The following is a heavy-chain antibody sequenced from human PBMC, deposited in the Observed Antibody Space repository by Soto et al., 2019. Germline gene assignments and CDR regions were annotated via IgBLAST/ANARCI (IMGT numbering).Heavy chain of an antibody. V-gene: IGHV3-30-3*01. CDR2: ISYDGSNK. D-gene: IGHD3-22*01. CDR1: GFTYSTYT. Sequence: PGGSLGLSCAASGFTYSTYTMHWVRQAPGKGLEWVAVISYDGSNKYYADSVKGRFTISRDTSTNTLYLQMNSLRAEDTAVYYCARVHSSGYYGYYGMDVWGQGTTVTVSS. J-gene: IGHJ6*02. CDR3: ARVHSSGYYGYYGMDV.